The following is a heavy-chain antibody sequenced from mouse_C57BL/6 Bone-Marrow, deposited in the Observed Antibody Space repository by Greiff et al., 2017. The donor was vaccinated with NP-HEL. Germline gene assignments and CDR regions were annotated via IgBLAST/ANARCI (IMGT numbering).Heavy chain of an antibody. CDR1: GYTFTEYT. Sequence: VKLMESGAELVKPGASVKLSCKASGYTFTEYTIHWVKQRSGQGLEWIGWFYPGSGSIKYNEKFKDKATLTADKSSSTVYMELSRLTSEDSAVYFCARHEEAHYGMDYWGQGTSVTVSS. CDR3: ARHEEAHYGMDY. J-gene: IGHJ4*01. V-gene: IGHV1-62-2*01. CDR2: FYPGSGSI.